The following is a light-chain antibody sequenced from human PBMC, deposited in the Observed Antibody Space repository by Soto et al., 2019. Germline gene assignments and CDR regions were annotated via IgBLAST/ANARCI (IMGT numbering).Light chain of an antibody. CDR3: QEHASI. J-gene: IGKJ5*01. V-gene: IGKV3-20*01. CDR2: DAS. CDR1: QNLGDGR. Sequence: VLTQSPGTLSLSPGERATLSCRANQNLGDGRLAWYQQKPGQPPTLLIYDASTRAPGIPDRFSGSGSGTDFTLTISRLEPEDFAVYYCQEHASIFGQGTRLEIK.